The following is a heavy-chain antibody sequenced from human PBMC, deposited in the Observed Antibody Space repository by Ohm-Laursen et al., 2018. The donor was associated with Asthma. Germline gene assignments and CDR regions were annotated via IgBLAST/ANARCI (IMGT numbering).Heavy chain of an antibody. J-gene: IGHJ4*02. CDR3: AKDSGEVVAADEY. V-gene: IGHV3-23*01. Sequence: GSLRLSCAATGFTFNKHHMTWVRQAPGKGLEWVSAIDGSGGRTYYADSAKGRFTISRDNPRNTLYLQMNSLRAEDTAVYYCAKDSGEVVAADEYWGQGTLVTVSS. D-gene: IGHD2-15*01. CDR1: GFTFNKHH. CDR2: IDGSGGRT.